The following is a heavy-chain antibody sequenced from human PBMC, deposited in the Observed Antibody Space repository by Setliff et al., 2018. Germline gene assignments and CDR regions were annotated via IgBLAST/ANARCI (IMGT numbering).Heavy chain of an antibody. CDR3: ARLAGTMTIYGYYHYYMDV. V-gene: IGHV3-64*02. D-gene: IGHD3-22*01. CDR2: LSSDGSRA. J-gene: IGHJ6*03. CDR1: GFTFSNYE. Sequence: GGSLRLSCVASGFTFSNYEMNWVRQAPGMGLEFVSALSSDGSRAYYADSVKDRFFISRDNSKNTLFLQMGSLRAEDTAVYYCARLAGTMTIYGYYHYYMDVWGKGTTVTVS.